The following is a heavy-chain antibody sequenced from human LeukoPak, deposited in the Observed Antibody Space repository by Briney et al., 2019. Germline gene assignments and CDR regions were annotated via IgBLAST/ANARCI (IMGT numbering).Heavy chain of an antibody. CDR1: GGSIGTDY. Sequence: TSETLSLTCTVSGGSIGTDYWNWIRHSPGKGLEWLGYICNSVTTNYNPSLKGRLTISVDTSQNQVSLKLRSVTAADAAVYYCATTGKTWGPFDDWGQGTRVTVSA. D-gene: IGHD7-27*01. CDR3: ATTGKTWGPFDD. V-gene: IGHV4-59*01. J-gene: IGHJ4*02. CDR2: ICNSVTT.